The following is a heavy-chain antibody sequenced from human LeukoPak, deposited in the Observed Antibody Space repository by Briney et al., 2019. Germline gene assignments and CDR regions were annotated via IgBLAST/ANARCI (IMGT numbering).Heavy chain of an antibody. CDR2: IYYTGST. D-gene: IGHD3-10*01. J-gene: IGHJ5*02. CDR1: GFTFSSYA. CDR3: ARDLYYGSGPFDP. V-gene: IGHV4-59*01. Sequence: SGGSLRLSCAASGFTFSSYAMSWVRQAPGKGLEWIGYIYYTGSTNYNPSLMSRVTISVDTSKNQFSLKLSSVTAEDTAVYYCARDLYYGSGPFDPWGQGTLVTVSS.